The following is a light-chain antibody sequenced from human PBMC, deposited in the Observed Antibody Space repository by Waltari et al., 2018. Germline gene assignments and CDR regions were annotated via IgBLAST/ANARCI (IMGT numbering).Light chain of an antibody. Sequence: QSVLSQSPSASATPGQRVALSCSGGNSNIGNNPVNWYYHLPGTAPKLLIDSNDQPPSVVPDRLSGSRSCTSASLAISGLQSGDEGDYYCASWDDTLGGSLFGGGTRLTVL. V-gene: IGLV1-44*01. CDR1: NSNIGNNP. J-gene: IGLJ3*02. CDR2: SND. CDR3: ASWDDTLGGSL.